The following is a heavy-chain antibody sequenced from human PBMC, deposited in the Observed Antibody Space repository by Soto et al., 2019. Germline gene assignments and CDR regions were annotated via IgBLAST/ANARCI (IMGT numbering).Heavy chain of an antibody. Sequence: QIQLQESGTGLVKPSGNLSLTCAVSSGSITSLNWWSWVRQPPGKWLEWIGEIFHSGSTNYNPSLKSRVDMSVDKSKNQFSLKVFSVTAADTSLYFCARRSGTTFYWGRGTLVIVSS. CDR3: ARRSGTTFY. D-gene: IGHD1-1*01. V-gene: IGHV4-4*02. CDR2: IFHSGST. CDR1: SGSITSLNW. J-gene: IGHJ4*02.